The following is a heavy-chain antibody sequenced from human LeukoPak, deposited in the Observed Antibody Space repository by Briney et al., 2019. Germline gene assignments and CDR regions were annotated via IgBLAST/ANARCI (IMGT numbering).Heavy chain of an antibody. D-gene: IGHD6-13*01. V-gene: IGHV3-33*01. CDR1: GFTFSSYG. CDR3: ARDRAAADLDF. Sequence: ARSLTLSCAASGFTFSSYGMHWVRQAPGKGLEWVAVIWYDGSNKFYADSVKGRFTISRDNSKNTLYLQMNSLRAEDTAVYYCARDRAAADLDFWGQGTLVTVSS. CDR2: IWYDGSNK. J-gene: IGHJ4*02.